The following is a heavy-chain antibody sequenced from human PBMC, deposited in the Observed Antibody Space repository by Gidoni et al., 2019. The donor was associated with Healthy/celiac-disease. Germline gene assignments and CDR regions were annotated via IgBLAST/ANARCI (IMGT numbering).Heavy chain of an antibody. J-gene: IGHJ4*02. V-gene: IGHV3-33*08. Sequence: QVQLVESGGGVVQPGRSLRLSCAASGFPFSSYGMHWVRQAPGKGLEWVAVIWYDGSNKYYADSVKGRFTISRDNSKNTLYLQMNSLRAEDTAVYYCARGLDYDFWSGYLVWGQGTLVTVSS. CDR2: IWYDGSNK. D-gene: IGHD3-3*01. CDR3: ARGLDYDFWSGYLV. CDR1: GFPFSSYG.